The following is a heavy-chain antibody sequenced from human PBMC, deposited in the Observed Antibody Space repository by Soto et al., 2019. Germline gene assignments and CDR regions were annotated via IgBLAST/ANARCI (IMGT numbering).Heavy chain of an antibody. Sequence: EVQLVESGGGLVQPGRSLRLSCAASGFTFVDHAMHWVRQVPGKGLEWVSGISWNSGSIGYADSVKGRFTISRDDAKKSLYLKMNSLRVEDTALDYCAKDSGGGVGLFDYWGQGTLVTVSS. CDR1: GFTFVDHA. CDR3: AKDSGGGVGLFDY. D-gene: IGHD3-16*01. V-gene: IGHV3-9*01. CDR2: ISWNSGSI. J-gene: IGHJ4*02.